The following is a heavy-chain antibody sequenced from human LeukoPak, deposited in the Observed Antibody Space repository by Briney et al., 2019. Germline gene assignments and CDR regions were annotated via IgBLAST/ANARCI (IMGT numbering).Heavy chain of an antibody. J-gene: IGHJ6*02. D-gene: IGHD5-24*01. CDR3: AGGMATIYLKKTYYYYGMDV. CDR1: GGSFSGYY. V-gene: IGHV4-34*01. CDR2: INHSGST. Sequence: SETLSLTCAVYGGSFSGYYWSWIRQPPGRGLEWIGEINHSGSTNYNPSLKSRVTISVDTSKNQFSLKLSSVTAADTAVYYCAGGMATIYLKKTYYYYGMDVWGQGTTVTVSS.